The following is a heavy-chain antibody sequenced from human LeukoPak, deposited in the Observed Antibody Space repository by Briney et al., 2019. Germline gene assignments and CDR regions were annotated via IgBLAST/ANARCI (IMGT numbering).Heavy chain of an antibody. D-gene: IGHD3-3*01. CDR3: ARGHDFWSGLLDY. CDR1: GFTFSSYS. J-gene: IGHJ4*02. V-gene: IGHV3-30*03. CDR2: ISYDGSNK. Sequence: GGSLRLSCAASGFTFSSYSMNWVRQAPGKGLEWVAVISYDGSNKYYADSVKGRFTISRDNSKNTLYLQMNSLRAEDTAVYYCARGHDFWSGLLDYWGQGTLVTVSS.